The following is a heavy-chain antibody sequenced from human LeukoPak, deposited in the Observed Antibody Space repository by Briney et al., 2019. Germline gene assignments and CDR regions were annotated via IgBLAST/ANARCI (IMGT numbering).Heavy chain of an antibody. V-gene: IGHV3-21*01. CDR3: ANNDYLGY. J-gene: IGHJ4*02. CDR1: GFTFRTYT. CDR2: ISSSSTYI. D-gene: IGHD5-24*01. Sequence: GGSLRLSCAASGFTFRTYTMNWVRQAPGKGLEWVSSISSSSTYIYYADSVKGRFTISRDNAKNSLYLQMNSLRAEDTAVYYCANNDYLGYWGQGTLVTVSS.